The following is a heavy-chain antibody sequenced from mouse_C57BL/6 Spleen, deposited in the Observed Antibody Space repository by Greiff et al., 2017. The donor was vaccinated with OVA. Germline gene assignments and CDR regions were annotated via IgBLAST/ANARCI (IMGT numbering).Heavy chain of an antibody. D-gene: IGHD1-1*01. Sequence: EVQVVESGPGLVKPSQSLSLTCSVTGYSITSGYYWNWIRQFPGNKLEWMGYISYDGSNNYNPSLKNRISITRDTSKNQFFLKLNSVTTEDTATYYCARAHYSGSVYWYFDVWGAETTVTVSS. V-gene: IGHV3-6*01. J-gene: IGHJ1*01. CDR1: GYSITSGYY. CDR3: ARAHYSGSVYWYFDV. CDR2: ISYDGSN.